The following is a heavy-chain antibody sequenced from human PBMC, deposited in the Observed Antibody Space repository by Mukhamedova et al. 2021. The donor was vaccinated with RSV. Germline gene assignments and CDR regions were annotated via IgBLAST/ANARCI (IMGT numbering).Heavy chain of an antibody. Sequence: GSDRYYVDSVKGRFTISRDNAKNSLYLQMNSLRAEDTAVYYCARVCSSTTCRTSPFDCWGQGTLVTVSS. CDR2: GSDR. CDR3: ARVCSSTTCRTSPFDC. V-gene: IGHV3-7*01. J-gene: IGHJ4*02. D-gene: IGHD2-2*01.